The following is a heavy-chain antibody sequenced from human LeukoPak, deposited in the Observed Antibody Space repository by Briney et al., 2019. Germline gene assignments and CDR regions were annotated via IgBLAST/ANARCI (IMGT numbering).Heavy chain of an antibody. CDR3: ARSPGGYDSSGLLDY. CDR1: GGSISSYY. D-gene: IGHD3-22*01. V-gene: IGHV4-59*08. J-gene: IGHJ4*02. Sequence: SETLSLTCTVSGGSISSYYWSWIRQPPGKGLEWIGYIYYSGSTNYNPSLKSRVTISVDTSKNQFSLKLSSVTAADTAVYYCARSPGGYDSSGLLDYWGQGTLVTVSS. CDR2: IYYSGST.